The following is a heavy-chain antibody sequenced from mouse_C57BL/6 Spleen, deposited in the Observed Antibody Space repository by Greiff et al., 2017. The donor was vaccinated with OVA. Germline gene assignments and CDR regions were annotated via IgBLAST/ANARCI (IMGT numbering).Heavy chain of an antibody. CDR2: INPNNGGT. CDR1: GYTFTDYN. Sequence: EVQGVESGPELVKPGASVKMSCKASGYTFTDYNMHWVKQSHGKSLEWIGYINPNNGGTSYNQKFKGKATLTVNKSSSTAYMELRSLTSEDSAVYYCARYDYDAWFAYWGQGTLVTVSA. J-gene: IGHJ3*01. D-gene: IGHD2-4*01. CDR3: ARYDYDAWFAY. V-gene: IGHV1-22*01.